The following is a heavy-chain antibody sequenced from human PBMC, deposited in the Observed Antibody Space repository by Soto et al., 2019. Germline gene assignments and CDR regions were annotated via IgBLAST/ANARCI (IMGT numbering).Heavy chain of an antibody. CDR3: ARQGDGITMVRAPLDY. CDR2: IYYSGST. CDR1: GGSISSSSYY. Sequence: SETLSLTCTVSGGSISSSSYYWGWIRQPPGKGLEWIGSIYYSGSTYYNPSLKSRVTISVDTSKNQFSLKLSSVTAADTAVYYCARQGDGITMVRAPLDYSGQGTLVTVST. J-gene: IGHJ4*02. D-gene: IGHD3-10*01. V-gene: IGHV4-39*01.